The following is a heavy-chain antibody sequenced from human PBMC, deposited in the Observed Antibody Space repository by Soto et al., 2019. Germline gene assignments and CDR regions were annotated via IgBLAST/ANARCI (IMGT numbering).Heavy chain of an antibody. CDR2: ISSSSSYI. D-gene: IGHD1-1*01. CDR3: ARGYKQPPPPMDV. CDR1: GFTFSSYS. V-gene: IGHV3-21*01. Sequence: EVQLVESGGGLVKPGGSLRLSCAASGFTFSSYSMNWVRQAPGKGLEWVSSISSSSSYIYYADSVKGRFTISRDNAKNPLYLQRNRPRAEDTGVYYCARGYKQPPPPMDVWGKGTTVTVSS. J-gene: IGHJ6*03.